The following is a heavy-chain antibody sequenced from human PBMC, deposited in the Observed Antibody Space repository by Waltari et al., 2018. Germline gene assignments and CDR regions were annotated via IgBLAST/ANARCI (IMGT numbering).Heavy chain of an antibody. V-gene: IGHV1-18*01. D-gene: IGHD3-3*01. CDR3: ARYDLWSGLSGHNWFDP. CDR2: ISAYSGKT. J-gene: IGHJ5*02. Sequence: QAQLVQSGAEVKKPGASVRVSCEASGYTFNKNGISWVRQAPGQGLEWIGWISAYSGKTQYAQHLQGRVDMTADTSTSTAYMELRSLTSDDTAIYYCARYDLWSGLSGHNWFDPWGQGTLVTVSS. CDR1: GYTFNKNG.